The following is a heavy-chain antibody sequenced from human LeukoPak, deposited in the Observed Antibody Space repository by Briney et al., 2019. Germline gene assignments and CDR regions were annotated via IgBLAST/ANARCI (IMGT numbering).Heavy chain of an antibody. V-gene: IGHV4-59*01. CDR3: ATALRAYYYDSSGYYRNDAFDI. Sequence: PSETLSLTCTVSGGSISSYYWSWIRQPPGKGLEWIGYIYYSGSTNYNPSLKSRVTISVDTSKNQFSLKLSSVTAADTAVYYCATALRAYYYDSSGYYRNDAFDIWGQGTMVTVSS. J-gene: IGHJ3*02. CDR1: GGSISSYY. D-gene: IGHD3-22*01. CDR2: IYYSGST.